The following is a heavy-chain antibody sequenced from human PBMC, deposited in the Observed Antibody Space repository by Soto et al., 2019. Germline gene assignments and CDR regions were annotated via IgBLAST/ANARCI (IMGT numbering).Heavy chain of an antibody. D-gene: IGHD5-12*01. CDR1: GFTFSSYG. Sequence: GGSLRLSCAASGFTFSSYGMHWVRQAPGKGLEWVAVIWYDGSNKYYADSVKGRFTISRDNSKNTLYLQMNSLRAEDTAVYYCARDHSRVRVPKALFDYWGQGALVTVSS. CDR3: ARDHSRVRVPKALFDY. J-gene: IGHJ4*02. CDR2: IWYDGSNK. V-gene: IGHV3-33*01.